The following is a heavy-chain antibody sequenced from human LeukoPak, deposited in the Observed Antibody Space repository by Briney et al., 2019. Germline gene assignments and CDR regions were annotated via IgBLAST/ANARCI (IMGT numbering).Heavy chain of an antibody. V-gene: IGHV1-46*01. CDR2: INPSGDST. J-gene: IGHJ5*02. Sequence: ASVKVSCKASGYTFTGYFIHWVRQAPGQGLEWMGIINPSGDSTSYAQKFQGRVTMTRDMSTSTDYMELSSLRSEDTAVYYCARDNSVGDSAWWFDPWGQGTLVTVSS. CDR3: ARDNSVGDSAWWFDP. CDR1: GYTFTGYF. D-gene: IGHD5-12*01.